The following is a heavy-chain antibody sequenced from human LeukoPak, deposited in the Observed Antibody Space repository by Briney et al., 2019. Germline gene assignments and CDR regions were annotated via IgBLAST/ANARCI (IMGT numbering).Heavy chain of an antibody. Sequence: GGSLRLSCAASGFTFSNFAMNWVRRAPGKGLEWVSTISGSGGSTYYADSVKGRFTISRDNSKNTLYLQMNSLRAEDTAVYYCAKMVHTEQWLVPFDYWGQGTLVTVSS. V-gene: IGHV3-23*01. J-gene: IGHJ4*02. CDR2: ISGSGGST. D-gene: IGHD6-19*01. CDR3: AKMVHTEQWLVPFDY. CDR1: GFTFSNFA.